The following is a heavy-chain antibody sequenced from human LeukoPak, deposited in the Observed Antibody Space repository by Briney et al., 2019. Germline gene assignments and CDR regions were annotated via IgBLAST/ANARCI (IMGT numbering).Heavy chain of an antibody. V-gene: IGHV5-51*01. CDR2: IYPGDSDT. D-gene: IGHD3-10*01. J-gene: IGHJ4*02. CDR3: ARQPWFGELLLYYFDY. Sequence: GESLKISWKGSGYSFTSYWIGWVRQMPGKGLEWMGIIYPGDSDTRYSPSFQGQVTISADKSISTAYLQWSSLKASDTAMYYCARQPWFGELLLYYFDYWGQGTLVTVSS. CDR1: GYSFTSYW.